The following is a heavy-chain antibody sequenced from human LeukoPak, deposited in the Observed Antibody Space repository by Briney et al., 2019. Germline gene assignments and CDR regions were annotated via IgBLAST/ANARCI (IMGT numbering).Heavy chain of an antibody. D-gene: IGHD1-26*01. CDR2: IYHSGST. CDR1: GGSISSSNW. J-gene: IGHJ6*02. V-gene: IGHV4-4*02. Sequence: SETLSLTCAVSGGSISSSNWWSWVRQPPGKGLEWIGEIYHSGSTNYNPSLKSRVTISVDKSKNQFSLKLSSVTAADTAVYYCARGLGSNYYYYGMDVWGQGTTVTVSS. CDR3: ARGLGSNYYYYGMDV.